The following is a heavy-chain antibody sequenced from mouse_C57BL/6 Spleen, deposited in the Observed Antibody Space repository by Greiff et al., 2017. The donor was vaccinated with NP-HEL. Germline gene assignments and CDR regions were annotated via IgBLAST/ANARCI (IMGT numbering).Heavy chain of an antibody. D-gene: IGHD1-2*01. CDR3: ARDYGPWFAY. Sequence: VQLQQPGAELVKPGASVKLSCKASGYTFTSYWMHWVKQRPGQGLEWIGMIHPNSGSTNYNEKFKSKATLTVDKSSSTAYMQLSSQTSEDSAVYYCARDYGPWFAYWGQGTLVTVSA. V-gene: IGHV1-64*01. CDR1: GYTFTSYW. CDR2: IHPNSGST. J-gene: IGHJ3*01.